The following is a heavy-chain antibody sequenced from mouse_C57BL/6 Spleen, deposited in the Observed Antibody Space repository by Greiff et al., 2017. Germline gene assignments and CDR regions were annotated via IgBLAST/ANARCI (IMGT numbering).Heavy chain of an antibody. Sequence: QVQLQQPGPELVKPGASVKISCKASGYAFSSSWMNWVKQRPGKGLEWIGRIYPGDGDTNYNGKFKGKATLTADKSSSTAYMQLSSLTSEDSAVYFCAGATTGVFDYWGQGTTVTVSS. D-gene: IGHD1-1*01. CDR3: AGATTGVFDY. V-gene: IGHV1-82*01. CDR1: GYAFSSSW. J-gene: IGHJ2*01. CDR2: IYPGDGDT.